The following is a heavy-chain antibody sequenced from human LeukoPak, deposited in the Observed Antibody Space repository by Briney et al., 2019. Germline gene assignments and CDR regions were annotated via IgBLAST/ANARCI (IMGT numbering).Heavy chain of an antibody. Sequence: SETLSLTCTVSGGSISSGGYYWSWIRQHPGKGLEWIGYIYYSGGTYYNPSLKSRVTISVDTSKNQFSLKLSSVTAADTAVYYCASQYYMAFDIWGQGTMVTVSS. CDR2: IYYSGGT. V-gene: IGHV4-31*03. CDR3: ASQYYMAFDI. D-gene: IGHD3-10*01. J-gene: IGHJ3*02. CDR1: GGSISSGGYY.